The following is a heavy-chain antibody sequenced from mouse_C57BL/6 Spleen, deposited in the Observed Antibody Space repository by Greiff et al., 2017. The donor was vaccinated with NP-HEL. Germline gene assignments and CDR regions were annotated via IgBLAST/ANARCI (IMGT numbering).Heavy chain of an antibody. CDR3: ARELGRRYFDV. CDR2: IYPGDGDT. J-gene: IGHJ1*03. CDR1: GYAFSSSW. Sequence: VQLQQSGPELVKPGASVKISCKASGYAFSSSWMNWVKQRPGKGLEWIGRIYPGDGDTNYNGKFKGKATLTADKSSSTAYMQLSSLTSEDSAVYFCARELGRRYFDVWGTGTTVTVSS. D-gene: IGHD4-1*01. V-gene: IGHV1-82*01.